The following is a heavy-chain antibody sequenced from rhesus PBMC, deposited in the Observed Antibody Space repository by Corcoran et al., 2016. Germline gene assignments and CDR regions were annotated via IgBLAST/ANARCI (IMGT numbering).Heavy chain of an antibody. Sequence: QVQLQESGPGLVKPSETLSLTCAVSGASISSYWWNWIRQSPGKGLEWIGEINGNSGTTNYNPSLKSRVTISKDASKNQFSLKMSSVTAADAAVYYCAKGGQSWSGEDYWGQGVLVTVSS. J-gene: IGHJ4*01. CDR3: AKGGQSWSGEDY. CDR2: INGNSGTT. CDR1: GASISSYW. V-gene: IGHV4-80*01. D-gene: IGHD6-13*01.